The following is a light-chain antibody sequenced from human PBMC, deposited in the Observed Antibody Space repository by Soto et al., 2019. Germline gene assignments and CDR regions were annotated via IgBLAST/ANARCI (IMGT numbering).Light chain of an antibody. CDR3: QHRAGWPPALT. Sequence: IMLTLSPGTLFLSQGERATLSCRATQCVSSGYLAWYQQKAGQAPRLLIYDASNRATGIPARFSGSGSGTDFTLTISSLEPEDFAVYFCQHRAGWPPALTFGGGTKVDIK. J-gene: IGKJ4*01. CDR2: DAS. V-gene: IGKV3-11*01. CDR1: QCVSSGY.